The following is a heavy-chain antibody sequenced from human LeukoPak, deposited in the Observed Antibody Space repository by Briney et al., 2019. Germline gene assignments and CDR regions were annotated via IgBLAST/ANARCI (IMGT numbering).Heavy chain of an antibody. V-gene: IGHV4-4*07. CDR1: GGSISSYY. Sequence: PSETLSLTCSVSGGSISSYYWSWIRQPAGKGLEWIGRIYTSGSTNYNPSLKSRVTISVDTSKNQFSLKLSSVTAADTAVYYCARKVASGYYYGHWLYFDYWGQGTLVTVSS. CDR2: IYTSGST. J-gene: IGHJ4*02. CDR3: ARKVASGYYYGHWLYFDY. D-gene: IGHD3-22*01.